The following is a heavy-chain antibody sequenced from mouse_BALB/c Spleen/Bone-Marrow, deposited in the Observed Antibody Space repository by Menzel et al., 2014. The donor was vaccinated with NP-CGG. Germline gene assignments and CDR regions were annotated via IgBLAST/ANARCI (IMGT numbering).Heavy chain of an antibody. J-gene: IGHJ4*01. CDR2: INPYNGGP. D-gene: IGHD1-1*01. Sequence: EVKLQKFGHELVKLGASMKISCKAFGYFLTGYTMHWVKQSHGKNLEWTGLINPYNGGPSYKPKLMGKATLTVDKPSSTAYRELLSLTSEDSAVYYCAKGDYYGYAMDYWGQGTSVTVSS. V-gene: IGHV1-31*01. CDR3: AKGDYYGYAMDY. CDR1: GYFLTGYT.